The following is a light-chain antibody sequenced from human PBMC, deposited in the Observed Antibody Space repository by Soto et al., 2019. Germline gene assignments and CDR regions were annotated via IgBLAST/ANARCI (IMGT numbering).Light chain of an antibody. Sequence: EIVLTQSPGTLSLSPGEGATLSCRASQGVGNSYLAWYQQKPGQPPRLVVYGASSRAAGVPDRFIGSGSGTDFTLTISRLEPEDFAVYYCHQYGTSFWTFGQGTKVDIK. J-gene: IGKJ1*01. V-gene: IGKV3-20*01. CDR1: QGVGNSY. CDR3: HQYGTSFWT. CDR2: GAS.